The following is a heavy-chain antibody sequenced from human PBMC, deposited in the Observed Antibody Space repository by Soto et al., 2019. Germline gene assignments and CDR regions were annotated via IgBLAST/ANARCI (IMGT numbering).Heavy chain of an antibody. D-gene: IGHD2-21*01. CDR1: GFSFSSYG. CDR2: IAYDGSYK. V-gene: IGHV3-30*18. Sequence: GGSLRLSCAASGFSFSSYGMHWVRQAPGKGLEWVAVIAYDGSYKYYADSVKGRFTISRDNSKNTLYVQMNSLRAEDTAIYYWAKVGPAYGATNYLDKGAQETVLTFSS. CDR3: AKVGPAYGATNYLDK. J-gene: IGHJ4*02.